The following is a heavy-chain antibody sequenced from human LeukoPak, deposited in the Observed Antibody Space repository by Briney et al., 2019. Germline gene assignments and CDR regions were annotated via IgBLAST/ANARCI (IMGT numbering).Heavy chain of an antibody. J-gene: IGHJ4*02. CDR1: GYTFTSYD. CDR2: MNPNSGNT. D-gene: IGHD6-19*01. V-gene: IGHV1-8*01. CDR3: ARDISYTSGHI. Sequence: ASVKVSCKASGYTFTSYDINWERQATGQGLEWMGWMNPNSGNTGYAQKFQGRVTMTRNTSISTAYMELSSLRAEDTAVYFCARDISYTSGHIWGQGTLVTVSS.